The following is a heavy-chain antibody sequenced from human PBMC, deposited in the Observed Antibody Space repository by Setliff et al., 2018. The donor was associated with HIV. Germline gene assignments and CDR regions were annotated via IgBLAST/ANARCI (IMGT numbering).Heavy chain of an antibody. J-gene: IGHJ3*02. CDR3: ATKVYCTNGVCLDAFDI. V-gene: IGHV1-2*06. Sequence: ASVKVSCKASGYTFTGYYMHWVRQASGQGLEWMGRINPNSGGTKYAQKFQGRVTMTRDTSISTAYMELSRLRSDDTAVYYCATKVYCTNGVCLDAFDIWGKGTMVTVSS. CDR2: INPNSGGT. CDR1: GYTFTGYY. D-gene: IGHD2-8*01.